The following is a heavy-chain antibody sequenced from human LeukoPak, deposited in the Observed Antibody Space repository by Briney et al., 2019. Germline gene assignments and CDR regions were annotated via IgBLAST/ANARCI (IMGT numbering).Heavy chain of an antibody. J-gene: IGHJ6*03. D-gene: IGHD2-15*01. CDR1: GFTFSSYS. CDR2: ISSSSSYI. V-gene: IGHV3-21*01. Sequence: GGSLRLSCAASGFTFSSYSMNWVRQAPGKGLEWVSSISSSSSYIYYADSVKGRFTISRDNSKNTLYLQMNSLRAEDTAVYYCARDRSRYCSGGSCYYMDVWGKGTTVTVSS. CDR3: ARDRSRYCSGGSCYYMDV.